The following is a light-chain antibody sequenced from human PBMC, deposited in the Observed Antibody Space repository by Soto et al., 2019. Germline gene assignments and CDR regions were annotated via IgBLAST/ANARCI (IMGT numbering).Light chain of an antibody. V-gene: IGLV4-60*02. Sequence: QLVLTQSSSASASLGSSVKLTCTLSSGHSSYIIAWHQQQPGKAPRYLMKLEGSGSYNKGSGVPDRFSGSSSGADRYLTISNLQFEDEADYYCETWDSNTLVVFGGGTQLTVL. CDR3: ETWDSNTLVV. CDR1: SGHSSYI. CDR2: LEGSGSY. J-gene: IGLJ2*01.